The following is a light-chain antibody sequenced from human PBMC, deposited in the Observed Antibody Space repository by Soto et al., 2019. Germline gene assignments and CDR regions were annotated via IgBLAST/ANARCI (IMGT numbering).Light chain of an antibody. CDR1: QSLLYSSNNKNY. CDR2: WAS. CDR3: QQYFSTPWT. Sequence: DIVMTQSPDSLAVSLGERATINCKSSQSLLYSSNNKNYLAWLQQKPGQPPKLLIYWASTRESGVPDRFSGSGSGTDFTLPVSSLQAEDAAVYYCQQYFSTPWTFGQGTRVEIK. V-gene: IGKV4-1*01. J-gene: IGKJ1*01.